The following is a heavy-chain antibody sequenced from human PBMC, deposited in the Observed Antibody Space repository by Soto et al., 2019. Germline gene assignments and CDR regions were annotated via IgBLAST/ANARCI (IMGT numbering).Heavy chain of an antibody. D-gene: IGHD2-2*02. CDR3: ARRGPNCSSTSCYRNYYYYGMDV. CDR1: GYSISSGYY. V-gene: IGHV4-38-2*01. J-gene: IGHJ6*02. Sequence: SETLSLTCAVSGYSISSGYYWGWIRQPPGKGLEWIGSIYHSGSTYYNPSLKSRVTISVDTSKNQFSLKLSSVTAADTAVYYCARRGPNCSSTSCYRNYYYYGMDVWGQGXTVTVSS. CDR2: IYHSGST.